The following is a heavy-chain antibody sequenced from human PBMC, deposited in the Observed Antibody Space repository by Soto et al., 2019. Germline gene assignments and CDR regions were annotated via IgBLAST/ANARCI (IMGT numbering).Heavy chain of an antibody. J-gene: IGHJ4*02. V-gene: IGHV4-59*12. Sequence: SETLSLTCTVSGGSISSYYWSWIRQPPGKGLEWIGYIYYSGSTNYNPSLKSRVTISVDTSKNQFSLKLSSVTAADTAVYYCGRAGPGGNSFVYYFDYWGQGTLVTVSS. CDR3: GRAGPGGNSFVYYFDY. CDR2: IYYSGST. D-gene: IGHD2-21*02. CDR1: GGSISSYY.